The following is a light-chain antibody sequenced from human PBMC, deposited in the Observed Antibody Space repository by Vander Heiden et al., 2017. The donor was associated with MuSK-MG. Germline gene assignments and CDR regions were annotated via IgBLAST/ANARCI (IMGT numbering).Light chain of an antibody. Sequence: DIQMTQSPPSLSASVGDRVTITCRASQGINKSLAWYQQKPGEAPKVLLYAASRVESGVPSRFSGSGSGTDYTLTISSLQPEDFGNYYCQQDDSTPLTFGGGTKVEIK. CDR3: QQDDSTPLT. CDR2: AAS. CDR1: QGINKS. V-gene: IGKV1-NL1*01. J-gene: IGKJ4*01.